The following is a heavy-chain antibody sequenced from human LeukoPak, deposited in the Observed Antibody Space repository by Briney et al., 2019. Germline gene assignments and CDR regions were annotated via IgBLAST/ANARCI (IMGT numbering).Heavy chain of an antibody. D-gene: IGHD2-2*02. CDR3: ASAWYCSSTSCYTEGGFDY. Sequence: PGGSLRLSCAASRFTFSDYYMSWIRQAPGKGLEWVSYISSSGSTIDYADSVKGRFTISRDNAKNSLYLQMNSLRAEDTAVYYCASAWYCSSTSCYTEGGFDYWGQGTLVTVSS. V-gene: IGHV3-11*04. CDR2: ISSSGSTI. J-gene: IGHJ4*02. CDR1: RFTFSDYY.